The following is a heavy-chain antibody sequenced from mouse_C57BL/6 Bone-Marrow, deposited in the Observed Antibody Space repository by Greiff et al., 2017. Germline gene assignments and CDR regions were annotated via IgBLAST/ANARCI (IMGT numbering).Heavy chain of an antibody. J-gene: IGHJ2*01. CDR2: FQPYNDDT. Sequence: QVQLQQSGAELVKPGASVKMSCKASGYTFTTYPIEWMKQTHGQSLEWIGNFQPYNDDTKYNEKFKGKATLTVEKSSSTVYLERSRLTSDDSSVYCSARGYGSSYDYFDYWGQGTTLTVSA. CDR3: ARGYGSSYDYFDY. CDR1: GYTFTTYP. D-gene: IGHD1-1*01. V-gene: IGHV1-47*01.